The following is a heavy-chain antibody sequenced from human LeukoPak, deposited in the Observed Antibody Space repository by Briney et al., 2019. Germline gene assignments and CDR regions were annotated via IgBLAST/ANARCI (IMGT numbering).Heavy chain of an antibody. CDR3: AHFSWIQLWRDDAFDI. J-gene: IGHJ3*02. CDR2: ISSSSSYI. V-gene: IGHV3-21*01. D-gene: IGHD5-18*01. Sequence: GSLRPSCAASGFTFSSYSMNWVRQAPGKGLEWVSSISSSSSYIYYADSVKGRFTISRDNAKNSLYLQMNSLRAEDTAVYYCAHFSWIQLWRDDAFDIWGQGTMVTVSS. CDR1: GFTFSSYS.